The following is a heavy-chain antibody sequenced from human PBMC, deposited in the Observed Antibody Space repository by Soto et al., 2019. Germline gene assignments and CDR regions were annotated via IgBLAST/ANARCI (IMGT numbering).Heavy chain of an antibody. V-gene: IGHV1-8*01. CDR1: GYTFTSYD. CDR2: MNPNSGNT. D-gene: IGHD3-9*01. J-gene: IGHJ4*02. CDR3: ARGSRYFDWLLPRSPSYFDY. Sequence: ASVKVSCKASGYTFTSYDINWVRQATGQGLEWMGWMNPNSGNTGYAQKFQGRVTMTRNTSISTAYMELSRLRSEDTAVYYCARGSRYFDWLLPRSPSYFDYWGQRTLVTVSS.